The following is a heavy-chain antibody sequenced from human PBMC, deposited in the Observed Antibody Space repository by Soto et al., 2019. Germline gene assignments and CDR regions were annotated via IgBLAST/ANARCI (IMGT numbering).Heavy chain of an antibody. J-gene: IGHJ4*02. CDR3: ASRHDY. CDR2: ITKSSSTI. CDR1: GFTFSTYS. V-gene: IGHV3-48*01. Sequence: EMQLVESGGGLVQRGGSLRLSCAASGFTFSTYSMNWVRQAPGKGLEWIAYITKSSSTIFYADSVKGRFTISRDNAKNSLYLQMNSLRAEDTAVYYCASRHDYWGQGTLVTVSS.